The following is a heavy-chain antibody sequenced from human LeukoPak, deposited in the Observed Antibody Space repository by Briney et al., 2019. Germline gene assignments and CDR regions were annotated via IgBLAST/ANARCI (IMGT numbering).Heavy chain of an antibody. J-gene: IGHJ5*02. Sequence: SETLSLTCTVSGGSISSSSYYWGWIRQPPGKGLEWIGSIYYSGSTYYNPSLKSRVTISVDTSKNQFSLKLSSVTAADTAVYYCARLGRRGVILVGATWSGWFDPWGQGTLVTVSS. D-gene: IGHD1-26*01. CDR2: IYYSGST. CDR1: GGSISSSSYY. V-gene: IGHV4-39*07. CDR3: ARLGRRGVILVGATWSGWFDP.